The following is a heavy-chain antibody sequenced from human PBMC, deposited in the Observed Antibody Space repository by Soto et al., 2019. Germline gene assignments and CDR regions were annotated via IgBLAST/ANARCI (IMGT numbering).Heavy chain of an antibody. CDR3: ARDSVDYDYIWGSYRFDY. V-gene: IGHV3-7*01. D-gene: IGHD3-16*02. CDR1: GFTFSSYW. CDR2: IKQDGSEK. Sequence: GGSLRLSCAASGFTFSSYWMSWVRQAPGKGLEWVANIKQDGSEKYYVDSVKGRFTISRDNAKNSLYLQMNSLRAEDTAVYYCARDSVDYDYIWGSYRFDYWGQGTLVTVSS. J-gene: IGHJ4*02.